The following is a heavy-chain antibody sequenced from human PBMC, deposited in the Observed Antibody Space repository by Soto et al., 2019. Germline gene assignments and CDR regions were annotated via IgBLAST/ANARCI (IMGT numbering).Heavy chain of an antibody. CDR1: RGTFSSYA. V-gene: IGHV1-69*06. D-gene: IGHD1-26*01. J-gene: IGHJ4*02. CDR3: AEGSDSGSYLQVL. Sequence: QVQLVQSGAEVKKPGSSVKVSCKASRGTFSSYAISWVRQAPGQGLEWMGGIIPIFGTANYAQKFQGRVTITADKSTSTAYMALSSLRSEDTTVYYCAEGSDSGSYLQVLWGQGTLVTVSS. CDR2: IIPIFGTA.